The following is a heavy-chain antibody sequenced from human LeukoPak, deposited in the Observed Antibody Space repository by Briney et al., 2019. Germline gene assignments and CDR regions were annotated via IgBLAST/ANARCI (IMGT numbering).Heavy chain of an antibody. CDR3: AKRRQDIEVVVAATHYYYYMDV. J-gene: IGHJ6*03. CDR2: ISGSGGST. V-gene: IGHV3-23*01. D-gene: IGHD2-15*01. CDR1: GFTFSSYA. Sequence: PGGSLRLSCAASGFTFSSYAMSWVRQAPGKRLEWVSAISGSGGSTYYADSVKGRFTISRDNSKNTLYLQMNSLRAEDTAVYYCAKRRQDIEVVVAATHYYYYMDVWGKGTTVTVSS.